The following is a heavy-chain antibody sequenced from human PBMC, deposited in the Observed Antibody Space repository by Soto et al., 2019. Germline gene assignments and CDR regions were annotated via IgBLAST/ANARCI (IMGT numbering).Heavy chain of an antibody. J-gene: IGHJ5*02. CDR3: ARARPARGYCSSTSCQSNWFDP. V-gene: IGHV1-2*02. CDR2: INPNSGGT. Sequence: ASVKVSCKASGYTFTGYYMHWVRQAPGQGLEWMGWINPNSGGTNYAQKFQGRVTMTRDTSISTAYMELSRLRCDDTAVYYCARARPARGYCSSTSCQSNWFDPWGQGTLVTVSS. CDR1: GYTFTGYY. D-gene: IGHD2-2*01.